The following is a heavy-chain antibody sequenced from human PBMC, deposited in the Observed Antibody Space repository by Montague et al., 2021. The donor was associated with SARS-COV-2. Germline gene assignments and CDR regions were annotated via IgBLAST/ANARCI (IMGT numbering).Heavy chain of an antibody. D-gene: IGHD3-22*01. V-gene: IGHV3-13*04. J-gene: IGHJ5*02. CDR1: GFTFSSYD. CDR2: TGTAGDT. CDR3: ARASYDSSGYYVWFDP. Sequence: SLRLSCAASGFTFSSYDMHWVRQATGKGLEWVSATGTAGDTYYPGSVKGRFTISRENAKNSLYLQMNSLRAGNTAVYYCARASYDSSGYYVWFDPWGQGTLVTVSS.